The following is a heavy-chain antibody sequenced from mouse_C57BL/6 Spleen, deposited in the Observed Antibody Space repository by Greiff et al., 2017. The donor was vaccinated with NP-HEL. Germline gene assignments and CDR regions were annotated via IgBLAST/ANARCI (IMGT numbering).Heavy chain of an antibody. V-gene: IGHV1-47*01. Sequence: VQLQQSGAELVKPGASVKMSCKASGYTFTTYPIEWMKQNHGKSLEWIGNFHPYNDDTKYNEKFKGKATLTVEKSSSTVYLELSRLTSDDSAVYYCASGLYYGSSPFAYWGQGTLVTVSA. D-gene: IGHD1-1*01. J-gene: IGHJ3*01. CDR3: ASGLYYGSSPFAY. CDR1: GYTFTTYP. CDR2: FHPYNDDT.